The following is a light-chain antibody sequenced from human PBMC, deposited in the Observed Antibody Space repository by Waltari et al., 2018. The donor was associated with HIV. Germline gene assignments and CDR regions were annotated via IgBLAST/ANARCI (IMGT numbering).Light chain of an antibody. J-gene: IGKJ3*01. V-gene: IGKV1-39*01. Sequence: DIQMTQSPSSLSASLGERDTITRRASQTISMYLNWYQQKPGQAPNLLIYGATSLQSGVPFRFSGSRSGTDYTLTISSLQPDDFATYYCQQSYSSPLTFGPGTKVD. CDR2: GAT. CDR3: QQSYSSPLT. CDR1: QTISMY.